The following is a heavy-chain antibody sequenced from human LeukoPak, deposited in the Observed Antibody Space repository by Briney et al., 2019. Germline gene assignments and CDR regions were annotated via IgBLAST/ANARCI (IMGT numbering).Heavy chain of an antibody. CDR2: IKKDGSEK. D-gene: IGHD6-13*01. CDR1: GFTFSSYW. J-gene: IGHJ4*02. Sequence: GGSLRLSCAASGFTFSSYWMSWVRQAPGKGLEWVANIKKDGSEKYYVDSVKGRFTISRDNAKNSLYLQMNSLRAEDTAVYYCARAGRVAAAGTGVYWGQGTLVTVPS. V-gene: IGHV3-7*01. CDR3: ARAGRVAAAGTGVY.